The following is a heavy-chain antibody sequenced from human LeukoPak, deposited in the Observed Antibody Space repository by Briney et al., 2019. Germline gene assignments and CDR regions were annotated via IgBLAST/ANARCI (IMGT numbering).Heavy chain of an antibody. Sequence: ASVKVSCKASGYTFASYGITWVRQAPGQGLECVGWISAYNGDTNYAQKLQGRVTMTTDTSTSTAYMELRSLRSDDTAVYYCARGRMVTAIPEAFDIWGQGTMVTVSS. V-gene: IGHV1-18*01. CDR3: ARGRMVTAIPEAFDI. CDR1: GYTFASYG. CDR2: ISAYNGDT. D-gene: IGHD2-21*02. J-gene: IGHJ3*02.